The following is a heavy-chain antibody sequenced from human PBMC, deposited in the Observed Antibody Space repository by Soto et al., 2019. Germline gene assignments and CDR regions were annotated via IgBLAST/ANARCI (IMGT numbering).Heavy chain of an antibody. Sequence: QITLKESGPTLVKPTQTLTLTCTFSGFSLSTSGVGVGWIRQPPGKALEWLALIYWYDDKRYSPSLKSRLTITKDTSKNQVVLTMTNMDPVDTATYYCAHREGYYYDSSGNLFDYWGQGTLVTVSS. CDR2: IYWYDDK. J-gene: IGHJ4*02. V-gene: IGHV2-5*01. CDR1: GFSLSTSGVG. CDR3: AHREGYYYDSSGNLFDY. D-gene: IGHD3-22*01.